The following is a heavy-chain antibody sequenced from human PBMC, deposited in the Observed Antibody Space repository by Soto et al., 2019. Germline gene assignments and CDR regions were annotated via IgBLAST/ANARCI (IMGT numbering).Heavy chain of an antibody. CDR2: ISWDGTNT. V-gene: IGHV3-43*01. D-gene: IGHD5-18*01. J-gene: IGHJ6*02. CDR1: GFTFDDYT. CDR3: ARVRGYSAFYCSLDV. Sequence: EEQLVQSGGGVVKPGGSVTLSCTASGFTFDDYTMHWVRQAPGKGMEWVSLISWDGTNTYYADSVKGQFTISRDNSKHALNRQMNSLRNEDTSTLYCARVRGYSAFYCSLDVWCQGTTVTVSS.